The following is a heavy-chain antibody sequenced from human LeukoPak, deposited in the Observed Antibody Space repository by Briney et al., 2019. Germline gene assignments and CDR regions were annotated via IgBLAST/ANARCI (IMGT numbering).Heavy chain of an antibody. CDR2: ISYDGSNK. CDR1: GLTFSSFA. Sequence: GGSLRLSCVVSGLTFSSFAMSWVRQAPGKGLEWVAVISYDGSNKYYADSVKGRFTISRDNSKNTLYLQMNSLRAEDTAVYYCARDYYYDSSGYYSNWFDPWGQGTLVTVSS. V-gene: IGHV3-30-3*01. D-gene: IGHD3-22*01. CDR3: ARDYYYDSSGYYSNWFDP. J-gene: IGHJ5*02.